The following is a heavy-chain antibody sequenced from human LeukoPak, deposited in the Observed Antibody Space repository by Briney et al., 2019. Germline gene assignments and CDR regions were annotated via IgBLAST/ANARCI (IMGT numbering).Heavy chain of an antibody. CDR2: IYHSGST. D-gene: IGHD2-2*01. CDR1: GYSISSGYY. CDR3: AEESNDCSSTSCSGNWFDP. J-gene: IGHJ5*02. V-gene: IGHV4-38-2*02. Sequence: KPSETLSLTCTVSGYSISSGYYWGWIRQPPGKGLEWIGSIYHSGSTYYDPSLKSRVTISVDTSKNQFSLKLSSVTAADTAVYYCAEESNDCSSTSCSGNWFDPWGQGTLVTVSS.